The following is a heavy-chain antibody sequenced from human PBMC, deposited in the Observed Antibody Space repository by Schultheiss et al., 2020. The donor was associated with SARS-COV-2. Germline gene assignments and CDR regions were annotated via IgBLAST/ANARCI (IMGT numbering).Heavy chain of an antibody. Sequence: GGSLRLSCAASGFTFNGYGMHWVRQAPGRGLQWVAVIWYDGSNKLYEDSVKGRFTISRDNSKSTMYLQMNSLRGEDTAVYYCARGRVQGYMDVWGKGTTVTVSS. CDR3: ARGRVQGYMDV. V-gene: IGHV3-33*01. D-gene: IGHD1-1*01. J-gene: IGHJ6*03. CDR1: GFTFNGYG. CDR2: IWYDGSNK.